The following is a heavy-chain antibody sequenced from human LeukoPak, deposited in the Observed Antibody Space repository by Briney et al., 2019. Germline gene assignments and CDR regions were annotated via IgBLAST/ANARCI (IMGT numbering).Heavy chain of an antibody. CDR1: GYSISSGYY. CDR2: IYHSGST. V-gene: IGHV4-38-2*02. J-gene: IGHJ4*02. Sequence: SETLSLTCTVSGYSISSGYYWGWIRQPPGKGLEWIGSIYHSGSTYYNPSLKSRDTISVDTSKNQFSLKLSSVTAADTAVYYCARDLRGKFMVRGVIDYWGQGTLVTVSS. D-gene: IGHD3-10*01. CDR3: ARDLRGKFMVRGVIDY.